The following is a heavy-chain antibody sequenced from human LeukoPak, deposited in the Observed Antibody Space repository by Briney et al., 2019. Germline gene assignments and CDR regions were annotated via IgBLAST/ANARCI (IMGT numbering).Heavy chain of an antibody. Sequence: ASVKVSCKASGYTFTSYGISWVRQAPGQGLEWMGWISAYNGNTNYAQKLQGRVTMTTDTSTSTAYMELRSLRSDDTAVYYCARVWYYDYVWGSYRYDWFDPWGQGTLVTVSS. V-gene: IGHV1-18*01. J-gene: IGHJ5*02. D-gene: IGHD3-16*02. CDR3: ARVWYYDYVWGSYRYDWFDP. CDR1: GYTFTSYG. CDR2: ISAYNGNT.